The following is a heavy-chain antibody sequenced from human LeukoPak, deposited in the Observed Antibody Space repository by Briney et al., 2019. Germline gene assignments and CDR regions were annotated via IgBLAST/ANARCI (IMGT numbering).Heavy chain of an antibody. V-gene: IGHV3-33*05. J-gene: IGHJ4*02. CDR2: ISYDGNNK. D-gene: IGHD1-26*01. CDR3: ARFRSTSGRYPLDY. CDR1: GFTFSNYG. Sequence: GVSLRLSCAASGFTFSNYGMHWVRQAPGKGLEWVAVISYDGNNKYYADSVKGRFTMSRDNSKNTLYLQMNSLRAEDTAVYYCARFRSTSGRYPLDYWGQGTLVAVSS.